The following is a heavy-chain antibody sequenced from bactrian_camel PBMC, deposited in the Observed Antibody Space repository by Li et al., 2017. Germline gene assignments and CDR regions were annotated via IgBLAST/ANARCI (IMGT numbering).Heavy chain of an antibody. CDR2: IDHFGGT. V-gene: IGHV3S26*01. D-gene: IGHD4*01. Sequence: LVESGGGSAQAGGSLTLSCEVSGYTDSTYCVGWFRQAPGAEREGVAVIDHFGGTSYADSVKDRFTISFDNAENTIYLQMNSLKPEDTAMYFCAANWCPELTGTQEGDYNMVPDFEGQGTQVTVS. J-gene: IGHJ4*01. CDR1: GYTDSTYC.